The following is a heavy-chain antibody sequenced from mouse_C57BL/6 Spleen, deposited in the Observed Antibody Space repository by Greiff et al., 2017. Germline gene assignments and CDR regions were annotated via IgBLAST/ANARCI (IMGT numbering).Heavy chain of an antibody. V-gene: IGHV1-69*01. CDR1: GYTFTSYW. Sequence: QVHVKQPGAELVMPGASVKLSCKASGYTFTSYWMHWVKQRPGQGLEWIGEIDPSDSYTNYNQKFKGKSTLTVDKSSSTAYMQLSSLTSEDSAVYYCARRDYYYGSSYYYFDYWGQGTTLTVSS. D-gene: IGHD1-1*01. J-gene: IGHJ2*01. CDR2: IDPSDSYT. CDR3: ARRDYYYGSSYYYFDY.